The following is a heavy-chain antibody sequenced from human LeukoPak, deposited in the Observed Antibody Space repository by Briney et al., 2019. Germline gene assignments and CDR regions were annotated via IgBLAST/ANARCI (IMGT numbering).Heavy chain of an antibody. CDR3: ARDRIEYCSGGSCYDAWFDP. CDR2: ISSSSYI. V-gene: IGHV3-21*01. CDR1: GFTFSSYS. J-gene: IGHJ5*02. D-gene: IGHD2-15*01. Sequence: PGGSLRLSCAASGFTFSSYSMNWVRQAPGKGLEWVSSISSSSYIYYADSVKGRFTISRDNAKNSLYLQMNSLRAEDTAVCYCARDRIEYCSGGSCYDAWFDPWGQGTLVTVSS.